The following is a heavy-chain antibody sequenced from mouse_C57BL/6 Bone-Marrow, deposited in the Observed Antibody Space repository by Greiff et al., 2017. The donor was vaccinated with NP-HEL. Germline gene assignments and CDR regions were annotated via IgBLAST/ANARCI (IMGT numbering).Heavy chain of an antibody. CDR3: ARRNSNYYGSSDWYFDV. CDR1: GYTFTDYN. V-gene: IGHV1-18*01. D-gene: IGHD1-1*01. Sequence: EVQLQQSGPELVKPGASVKIPCKASGYTFTDYNMDWVKQSHGKSLEWIGDINPNNGGTIYNQKFKGKATLTVDKSSSTAYMELRSLTSEDTAVYYCARRNSNYYGSSDWYFDVWGTGTTVTVSS. J-gene: IGHJ1*03. CDR2: INPNNGGT.